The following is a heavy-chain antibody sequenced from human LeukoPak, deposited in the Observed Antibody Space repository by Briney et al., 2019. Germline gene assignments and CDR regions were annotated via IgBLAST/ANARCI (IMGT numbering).Heavy chain of an antibody. V-gene: IGHV3-53*01. Sequence: GGSLRLSCAASGFAVSTTYMSWVRQAPGKGLEWVSVIYTSGSTYYADSEKGRFTISRDNSKNTVYLQMNSLRAEDTAVYYCARDITSTSYYDYWGQGTLVTVSS. J-gene: IGHJ4*02. CDR3: ARDITSTSYYDY. D-gene: IGHD2-2*01. CDR1: GFAVSTTY. CDR2: IYTSGST.